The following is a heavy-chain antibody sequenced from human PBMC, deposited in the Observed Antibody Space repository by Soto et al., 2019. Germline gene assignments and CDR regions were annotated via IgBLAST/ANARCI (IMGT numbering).Heavy chain of an antibody. CDR2: IKQDGSEK. D-gene: IGHD5-18*01. CDR1: GFTFSSYW. Sequence: GGSLRLSCAASGFTFSSYWMSGVRQAPGKGLEWVANIKQDGSEKYYVDSVKGRFTISRDNAKNSLYLQMNSLRAEDTAVYYCARGGGYSYGYTVYYYYGMDVWGQGTTVTVS. CDR3: ARGGGYSYGYTVYYYYGMDV. V-gene: IGHV3-7*03. J-gene: IGHJ6*02.